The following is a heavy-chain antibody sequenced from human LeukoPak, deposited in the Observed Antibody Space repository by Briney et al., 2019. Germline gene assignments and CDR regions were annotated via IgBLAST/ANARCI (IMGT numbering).Heavy chain of an antibody. CDR1: GYTFINYY. CDR3: ARDLGRGGDY. J-gene: IGHJ4*02. CDR2: INPGDSGT. D-gene: IGHD3-10*01. Sequence: ASVKVSCKASGYTFINYYIHWVRQAPGQGLEWMGVINPGDSGTSYAQHFQGRVTMTRDPPTSIIYMELSSLNSEDTALYYCARDLGRGGDYWGQGTLVTVSS. V-gene: IGHV1-46*01.